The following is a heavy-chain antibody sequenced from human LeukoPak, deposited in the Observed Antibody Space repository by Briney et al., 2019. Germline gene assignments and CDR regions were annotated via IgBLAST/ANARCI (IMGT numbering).Heavy chain of an antibody. CDR3: AKYKRAAVAANNWFDS. Sequence: PGGSLRLSCVASGFTFSTFAMIWVRQPPGKGLEWVSCISGSGGSTFYADSVKGRFTISRDNSKNTLYLQMKSLRAEDTAVYYCAKYKRAAVAANNWFDSWGQGTLVTVSS. D-gene: IGHD6-19*01. V-gene: IGHV3-23*01. CDR1: GFTFSTFA. J-gene: IGHJ5*01. CDR2: ISGSGGST.